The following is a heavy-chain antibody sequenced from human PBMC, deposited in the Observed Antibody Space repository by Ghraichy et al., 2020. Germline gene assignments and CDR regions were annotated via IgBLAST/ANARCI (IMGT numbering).Heavy chain of an antibody. V-gene: IGHV4-61*01. D-gene: IGHD6-19*01. CDR3: ARSTVAGYETDAFDI. CDR2: IYYSGST. J-gene: IGHJ3*02. CDR1: GGSVSSGSYY. Sequence: SETLSLTCTVSGGSVSSGSYYWSWIRQPPGKGLEWIGYIYYSGSTNYNPSLKSRVTISVDTSKNQFSLKLSSVTAADTAVYYCARSTVAGYETDAFDIWGQGTMVTVSS.